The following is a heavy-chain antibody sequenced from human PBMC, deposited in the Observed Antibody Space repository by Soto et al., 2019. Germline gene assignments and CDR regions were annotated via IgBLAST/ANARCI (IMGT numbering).Heavy chain of an antibody. CDR3: ARYIGYGGLPFGP. CDR2: IYYSGST. Sequence: QVQLQESGPGLVKPSQTLSLTCTVSGGSISSGDYYWSWIRQPPGKGLSWIGYIYYSGSTYYNPSLKSRVTISVDTPKNQFSLKLSSVTAADTAVYYCARYIGYGGLPFGPWGQGTLVTVSS. J-gene: IGHJ5*02. CDR1: GGSISSGDYY. V-gene: IGHV4-30-4*01. D-gene: IGHD5-12*01.